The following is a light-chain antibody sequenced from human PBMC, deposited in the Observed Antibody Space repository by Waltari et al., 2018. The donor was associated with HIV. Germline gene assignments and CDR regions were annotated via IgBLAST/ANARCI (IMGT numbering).Light chain of an antibody. V-gene: IGKV3-15*01. CDR1: QSVNND. CDR2: DES. Sequence: IVMTQSPATLSVSPGERATLSCMASQSVNNDLAWYQQRPGQAPRLLIYDESTRATGIPARFSGSGSETDFTLTISSLQSEDVAVYYCQQYNNWPPAWTFGRGSQVEIK. J-gene: IGKJ1*01. CDR3: QQYNNWPPAWT.